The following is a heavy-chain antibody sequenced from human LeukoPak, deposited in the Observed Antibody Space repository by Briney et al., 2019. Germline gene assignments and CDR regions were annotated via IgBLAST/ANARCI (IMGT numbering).Heavy chain of an antibody. D-gene: IGHD3-22*01. CDR2: ISAYNGNT. V-gene: IGHV1-18*01. CDR3: ARETHYYDSSGPEAFDP. Sequence: GASVKVSCKASGYTFTSYGISWVRQAPGQGLEWMGWISAYNGNTNYAQKLQGRVTMTTDTSTSTAYMELRSLRSDDTAVYYCARETHYYDSSGPEAFDPWGQGTLVTVSS. CDR1: GYTFTSYG. J-gene: IGHJ5*02.